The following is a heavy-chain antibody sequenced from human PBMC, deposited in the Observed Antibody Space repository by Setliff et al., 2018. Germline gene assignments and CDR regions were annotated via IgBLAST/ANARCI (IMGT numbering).Heavy chain of an antibody. D-gene: IGHD3-3*01. J-gene: IGHJ5*02. CDR2: IYYSGST. V-gene: IGHV4-59*11. CDR1: GGSISSHY. Sequence: SETLSLTCTVSGGSISSHYWSWIRQPPGKGLEWIGYIYYSGSTNYNPSLKSRVTISVDTSKNQLSLKLSSVTAADTAVYYCARASLGYDFWSGYYSPELWLDPWGQGTLVTVSS. CDR3: ARASLGYDFWSGYYSPELWLDP.